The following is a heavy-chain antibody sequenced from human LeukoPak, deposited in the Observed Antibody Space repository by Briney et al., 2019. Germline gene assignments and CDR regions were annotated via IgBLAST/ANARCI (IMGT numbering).Heavy chain of an antibody. CDR2: IYPGDSDT. CDR3: ARLNYYDSSGYYFDAFDI. J-gene: IGHJ3*02. V-gene: IGHV5-51*01. CDR1: GYSFTSYW. D-gene: IGHD3-22*01. Sequence: GESLKISFKGSGYSFTSYWIGRVRPMPGKGLGWMGIIYPGDSDTRYSPSFQGQVTISADKSISTAYLQWSSLKASDTAMYYCARLNYYDSSGYYFDAFDIWGQGTMVTVSS.